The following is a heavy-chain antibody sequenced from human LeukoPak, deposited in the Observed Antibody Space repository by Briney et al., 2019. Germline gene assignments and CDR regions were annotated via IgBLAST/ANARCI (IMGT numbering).Heavy chain of an antibody. Sequence: GASVKVSCKASGGTFSTYATSWVRQAPGQGLEWMGRIIPILGVANYAQKFQGRVTITADISTSTAYMELTSLRSEDTAVYYCARGGQQWLSIKYYYYGMDIWGQGTTVTVSS. V-gene: IGHV1-69*04. D-gene: IGHD6-19*01. CDR2: IIPILGVA. CDR3: ARGGQQWLSIKYYYYGMDI. J-gene: IGHJ6*02. CDR1: GGTFSTYA.